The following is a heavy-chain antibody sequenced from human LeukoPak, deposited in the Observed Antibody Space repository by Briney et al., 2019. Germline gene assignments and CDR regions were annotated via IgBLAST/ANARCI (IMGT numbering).Heavy chain of an antibody. V-gene: IGHV3-74*01. J-gene: IGHJ4*02. CDR2: INSDGSST. D-gene: IGHD3-3*01. CDR3: ARGFTIFGVVIWN. Sequence: GGSLRLSCAASGFTFSSYWMHWVRQAPGKGLVWVSRINSDGSSTSYADSVKGRFTISRDNAKNTLYLQMNSLRAEDTAVYYCARGFTIFGVVIWNWGQGTLVTVSS. CDR1: GFTFSSYW.